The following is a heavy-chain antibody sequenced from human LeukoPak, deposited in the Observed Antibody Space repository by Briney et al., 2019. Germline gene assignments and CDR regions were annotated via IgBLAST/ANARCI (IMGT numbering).Heavy chain of an antibody. J-gene: IGHJ4*02. V-gene: IGHV3-30*02. D-gene: IGHD4-23*01. Sequence: PGGSLRLSCVTSGLTFTNHGFHWLRQAADRGLEWVAFVRNDGFDTYHSDSVKGRFSISRDDSKNTVYLQMNSLRAEDTALYYCARDRGKDYFGDWGQGTQVTVSS. CDR2: VRNDGFDT. CDR3: ARDRGKDYFGD. CDR1: GLTFTNHG.